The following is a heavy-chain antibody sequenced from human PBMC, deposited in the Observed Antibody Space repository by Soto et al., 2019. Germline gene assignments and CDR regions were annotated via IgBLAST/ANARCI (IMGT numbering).Heavy chain of an antibody. V-gene: IGHV3-21*01. CDR3: ARGPQYSSSSNVS. Sequence: TRGSLRLSCAASGFTFSSHSMNWVRQAPGKGLEWVSSISSSTSYIYYAESVKGRSTISRDNAKNSLYLQMNSLRAEDTAVYYCARGPQYSSSSNVSWGQGTLVTVSS. D-gene: IGHD6-13*01. CDR2: ISSSTSYI. J-gene: IGHJ5*02. CDR1: GFTFSSHS.